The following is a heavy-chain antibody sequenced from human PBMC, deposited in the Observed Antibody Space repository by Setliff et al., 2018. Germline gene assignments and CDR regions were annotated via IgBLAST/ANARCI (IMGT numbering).Heavy chain of an antibody. D-gene: IGHD3-22*01. CDR1: GFTFSSYA. CDR3: ARDSPLGSGYHDY. Sequence: PGGSLRLSCAASGFTFSSYAMSWVRQAPGKGLEWIPYISSGSNSIDYADSVKGRFTISRDNARNSLFLQINSVRAEDTALYYCARDSPLGSGYHDYWGQGTLVTVSS. CDR2: ISSGSNSI. V-gene: IGHV3-48*04. J-gene: IGHJ4*02.